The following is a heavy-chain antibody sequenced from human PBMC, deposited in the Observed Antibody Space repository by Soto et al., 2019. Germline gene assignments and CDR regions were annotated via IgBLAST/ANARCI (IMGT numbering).Heavy chain of an antibody. Sequence: QVQLVQSGAEVKKPGSSVTVSCKASGGTFGNSAVSWVRQAPGQGLEWMGGIIPIFRTPDYAQKFQGRVTITANESTSTVYRELTSLRSEDTAVYYCARDKDRQQLGGNYYYGIDVWGQGTTVTVSS. V-gene: IGHV1-69*12. CDR3: ARDKDRQQLGGNYYYGIDV. J-gene: IGHJ6*02. D-gene: IGHD3-3*02. CDR2: IIPIFRTP. CDR1: GGTFGNSA.